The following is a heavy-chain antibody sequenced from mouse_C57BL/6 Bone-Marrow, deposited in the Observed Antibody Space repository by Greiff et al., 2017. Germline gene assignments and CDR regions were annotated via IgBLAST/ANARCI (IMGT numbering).Heavy chain of an antibody. D-gene: IGHD4-1*01. CDR3: AELGRVAY. CDR1: GYAFTNYL. J-gene: IGHJ3*01. V-gene: IGHV1-54*01. Sequence: VQLQESGAELVRPGTSVKVSCKASGYAFTNYLIEWVKQRPGQGLEWIGVINPGSGGTNYNEKFKGKATLTADKSSSTAYMQLSSLTSEDSAVYFCAELGRVAYRGQETLVSVSA. CDR2: INPGSGGT.